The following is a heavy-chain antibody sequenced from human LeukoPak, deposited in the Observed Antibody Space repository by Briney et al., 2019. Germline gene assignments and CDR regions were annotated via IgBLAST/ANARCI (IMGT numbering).Heavy chain of an antibody. V-gene: IGHV1-2*02. CDR1: GYTFTGYY. CDR2: INPNSGGT. D-gene: IGHD4-17*01. CDR3: AREKTKGDYINNWFDP. Sequence: GASVKVSCKASGYTFTGYYMHWVRQAPGQGLEWMGWINPNSGGTNYAQKFQGRVTMTRDTSISTAYMELSRLRSDDTAVYYCAREKTKGDYINNWFDPWGQGTLVTVSS. J-gene: IGHJ5*02.